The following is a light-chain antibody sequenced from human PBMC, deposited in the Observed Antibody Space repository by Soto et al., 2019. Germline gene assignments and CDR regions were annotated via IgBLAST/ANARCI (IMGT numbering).Light chain of an antibody. J-gene: IGLJ1*01. CDR1: SSDVGAYKY. Sequence: QSVLTQPASVSGSPGQSITISCTGTSSDVGAYKYVSWYQQHPGKAPKVMIYEVSNRPSGVSNRFSGSKSGNTASLTISGLQAEDEADYFCSSYSSSSTLFVFXTGTKVTVL. CDR2: EVS. V-gene: IGLV2-14*01. CDR3: SSYSSSSTLFV.